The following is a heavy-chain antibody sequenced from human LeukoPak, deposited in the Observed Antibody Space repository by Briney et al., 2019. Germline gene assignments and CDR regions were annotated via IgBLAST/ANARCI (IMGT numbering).Heavy chain of an antibody. D-gene: IGHD2-2*01. CDR3: ARGSSRVILPHYYYYGMDV. J-gene: IGHJ6*02. Sequence: GGSLRLSCAASGFTFSSYWMSWVRQAPGKGLEWVANIKQDGSEKYYVDSAKGRFTISRDNAKNSLYLQMNSLRAEDTAVYYCARGSSRVILPHYYYYGMDVWGQGTTVTVSS. V-gene: IGHV3-7*01. CDR2: IKQDGSEK. CDR1: GFTFSSYW.